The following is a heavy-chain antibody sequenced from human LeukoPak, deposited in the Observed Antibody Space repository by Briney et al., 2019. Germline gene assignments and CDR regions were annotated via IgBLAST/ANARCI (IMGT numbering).Heavy chain of an antibody. V-gene: IGHV3-74*01. D-gene: IGHD6-19*01. Sequence: PGGSLRLSCAASGFTFSSYWMHWVRQAPGKGLVWVSRINSDGSSTTYADSVKGRFTISRDNAKNTLYLQMNSLRAEDTAVYYCARVPSTQWLVYYLDYWGQGTLVTVSS. CDR1: GFTFSSYW. CDR3: ARVPSTQWLVYYLDY. J-gene: IGHJ4*02. CDR2: INSDGSST.